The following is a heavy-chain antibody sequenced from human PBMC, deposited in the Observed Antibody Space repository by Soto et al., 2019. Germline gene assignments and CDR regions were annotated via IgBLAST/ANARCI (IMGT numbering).Heavy chain of an antibody. J-gene: IGHJ4*02. CDR1: GYSFTSYW. CDR3: ARTASSSWFRGPDY. CDR2: IDPSDSYT. D-gene: IGHD6-13*01. Sequence: GESLKISCKGSGYSFTSYWISWVRQMPGKGLEWMGRIDPSDSYTSYSPSFQGHVTISADKSISTAYLQWSSLKASDTAMYYCARTASSSWFRGPDYWGQGTLVTVSS. V-gene: IGHV5-10-1*01.